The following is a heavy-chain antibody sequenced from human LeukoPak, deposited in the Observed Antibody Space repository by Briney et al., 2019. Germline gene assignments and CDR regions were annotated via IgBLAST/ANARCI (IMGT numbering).Heavy chain of an antibody. J-gene: IGHJ4*02. CDR3: ASGRRGSYFQDY. V-gene: IGHV4-39*07. D-gene: IGHD1-26*01. CDR1: GDSISSSNSY. Sequence: PSETLSLTCTVSGDSISSSNSYWGWIRQPPGKGLEWIGSMWFGATTSYDPSLKSRVTISIDPSKNQFSLKLSSVTAADTALSYCASGRRGSYFQDYWGQGTLVTVSS. CDR2: MWFGATT.